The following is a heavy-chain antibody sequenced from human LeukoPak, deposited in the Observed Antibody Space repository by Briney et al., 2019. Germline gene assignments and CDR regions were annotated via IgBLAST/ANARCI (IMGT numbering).Heavy chain of an antibody. V-gene: IGHV3-30*18. CDR1: GFTFSSYG. CDR2: ISYDGSNK. Sequence: GRSLRLSCAASGFTFSSYGMHWVRQAPGQGLEWVATISYDGSNKYYGDSVNGRFTISRDNSKNTVYLQMSRLRAEDTAVYYCAKVIKYSYGSIFYYYGMDVWGQGTTVTVSS. D-gene: IGHD5-18*01. CDR3: AKVIKYSYGSIFYYYGMDV. J-gene: IGHJ6*02.